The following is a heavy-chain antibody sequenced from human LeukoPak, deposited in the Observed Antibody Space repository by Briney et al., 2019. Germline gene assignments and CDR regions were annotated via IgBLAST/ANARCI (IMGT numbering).Heavy chain of an antibody. CDR1: SASISSGGYY. CDR2: ILYSGTT. CDR3: ARADPGDAFDI. J-gene: IGHJ3*02. Sequence: SQTLSLTCTVSSASISSGGYYCSWIRQPPGKCLEWIAYILYSGTTYNNPSLKSRLTISMNTSKNQFSLTLSSVTAADTAVYYCARADPGDAFDIWGQGTMVTVSS. V-gene: IGHV4-30-4*08.